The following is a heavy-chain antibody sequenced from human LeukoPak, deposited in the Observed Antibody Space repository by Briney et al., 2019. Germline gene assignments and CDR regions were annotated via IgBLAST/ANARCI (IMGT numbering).Heavy chain of an antibody. D-gene: IGHD6-19*01. V-gene: IGHV1-69*05. CDR2: IIPIFGTA. J-gene: IGHJ3*02. CDR3: ARDLLAVAGIAFDI. Sequence: SVKAPCKASGGTFSSYAISWVRQAPGQGLEWMGRIIPIFGTANYAQKFQGRVTITTDESTSTAYMELSSLRSEDTAVYYCARDLLAVAGIAFDIWGQGTMVTVSS. CDR1: GGTFSSYA.